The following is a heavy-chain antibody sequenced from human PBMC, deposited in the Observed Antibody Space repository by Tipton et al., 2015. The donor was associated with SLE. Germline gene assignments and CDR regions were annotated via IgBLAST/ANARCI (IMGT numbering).Heavy chain of an antibody. CDR3: ARQGTGFGSGRDDY. CDR2: IYYSGST. D-gene: IGHD1-14*01. Sequence: GLVKPSQTLSLTCTVSGGSISSSSYYWGWIRQPPGKEPEWIGSIYYSGSTYYTPSLKSRVTTSKNQFSLSLYSVTVEDTAVYYCARQGTGFGSGRDDYWGQGILVTVSS. CDR1: GGSISSSSYY. V-gene: IGHV4-39*01. J-gene: IGHJ4*02.